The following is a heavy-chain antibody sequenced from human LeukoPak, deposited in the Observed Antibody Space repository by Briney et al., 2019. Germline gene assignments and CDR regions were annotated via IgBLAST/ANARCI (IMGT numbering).Heavy chain of an antibody. CDR1: GYTFTSYG. D-gene: IGHD3-22*01. CDR3: ARDGYYRHFDY. J-gene: IGHJ4*02. V-gene: IGHV1-18*01. CDR2: ISPYNGDT. Sequence: GASVKVSFKASGYTFTSYGISWVRQAPGQGLEWMGWISPYNGDTNYVQKLQDRVTMTTDTSTSTAYMEVRSLRSDDTAVYYCARDGYYRHFDYWGQGTLVTVSS.